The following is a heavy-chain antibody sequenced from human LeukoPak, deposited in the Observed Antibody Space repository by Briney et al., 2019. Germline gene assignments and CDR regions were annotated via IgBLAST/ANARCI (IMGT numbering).Heavy chain of an antibody. CDR3: GEDEGIHGYVWGSCYY. J-gene: IGHJ4*02. CDR2: ISSSSSHI. D-gene: IGHD3-16*01. V-gene: IGHV3-21*01. CDR1: GFTFSSYS. Sequence: GGSLRLSCAASGFTFSSYSMNWVRQAPGKGLEWVSSISSSSSHIYYADSVKGRFTISRDNSKNTLYLQMNSLRAEDTAVYYCGEDEGIHGYVWGSCYYWGQGNLVTVSS.